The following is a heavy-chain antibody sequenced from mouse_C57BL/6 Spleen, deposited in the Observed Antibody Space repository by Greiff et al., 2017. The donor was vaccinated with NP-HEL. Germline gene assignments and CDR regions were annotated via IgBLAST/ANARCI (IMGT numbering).Heavy chain of an antibody. V-gene: IGHV1-26*01. CDR1: GYTFTDYY. J-gene: IGHJ3*01. CDR2: INPNNGGT. Sequence: EVQLQQSGPELVKPGASVKISCKASGYTFTDYYMNWVKQSHGKSLEWIGDINPNNGGTSYNQKFKGKATLTVDKSSSTAYMELRSLTSEDSAVYYCAREGGINPAWFAYWGQGTLVTVSA. CDR3: AREGGINPAWFAY.